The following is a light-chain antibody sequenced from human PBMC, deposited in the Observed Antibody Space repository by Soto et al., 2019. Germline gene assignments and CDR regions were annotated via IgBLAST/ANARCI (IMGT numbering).Light chain of an antibody. CDR3: QAWDSSTVV. V-gene: IGLV3-1*01. J-gene: IGLJ1*01. CDR2: QDS. Sequence: SYELTQPPSVSVSPGQTAIITCSGDKLGDKYACWYQQKPGQSPVLVIYQDSKRPSGIPERFSGSNSGNTATLTISGTQAMDEADYYCQAWDSSTVVFGTGTRSPS. CDR1: KLGDKY.